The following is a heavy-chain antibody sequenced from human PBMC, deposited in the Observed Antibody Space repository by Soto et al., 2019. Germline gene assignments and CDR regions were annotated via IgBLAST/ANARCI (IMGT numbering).Heavy chain of an antibody. CDR2: FYYSGST. CDR1: GGSISSYY. CDR3: ARSAGYDCFQH. V-gene: IGHV4-59*01. D-gene: IGHD2-2*01. J-gene: IGHJ1*01. Sequence: SETLSLTCTVSGGSISSYYWSWIRQPPGKGLEWIGYFYYSGSTNYNPSLKSRVTISVDTSKNQFSLKLSSVTAADTAVYYCARSAGYDCFQHWGQGTLVTVSS.